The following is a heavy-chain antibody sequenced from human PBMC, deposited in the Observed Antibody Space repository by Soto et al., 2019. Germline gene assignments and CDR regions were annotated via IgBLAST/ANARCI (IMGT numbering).Heavy chain of an antibody. J-gene: IGHJ4*02. V-gene: IGHV1-69*02. D-gene: IGHD1-1*01. CDR1: GGTFSSYT. CDR3: AREAQGDWNPDY. CDR2: IIPILGIA. Sequence: ASVKVSCKASGGTFSSYTISWVRQAPGQGLEWMGRIIPILGIANYAQKFQGRVTITADKSKITAYMELSSLRSEDTAVYYWAREAQGDWNPDYWGQGTLVTVSS.